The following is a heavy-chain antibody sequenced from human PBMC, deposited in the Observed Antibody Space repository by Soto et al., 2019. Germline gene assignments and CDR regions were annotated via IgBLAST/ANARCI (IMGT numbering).Heavy chain of an antibody. Sequence: PSETLSLTCTVSGGSISSYYWSWIRQPPGKGLEWIGHIYYSGSNDYNPSLKSRVTISVDTSKNQFSLKLTSVTAADTAVYYCARQGPAPILNSWFDPWGQGTLVTVSS. J-gene: IGHJ5*02. CDR2: IYYSGSN. CDR1: GGSISSYY. CDR3: ARQGPAPILNSWFDP. D-gene: IGHD2-2*01. V-gene: IGHV4-59*01.